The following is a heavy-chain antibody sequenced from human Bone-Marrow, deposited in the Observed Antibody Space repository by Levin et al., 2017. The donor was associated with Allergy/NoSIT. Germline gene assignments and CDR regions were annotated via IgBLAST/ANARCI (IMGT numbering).Heavy chain of an antibody. CDR1: GFTFSSYS. J-gene: IGHJ6*02. CDR3: ARFKIAVASGMDV. V-gene: IGHV3-21*01. D-gene: IGHD6-19*01. Sequence: GESLKISCAASGFTFSSYSMNWVRQAPGKGLEWVSSISSSSSYIYYADSVKGRFTISRDNAKNSLYLQMNSLRAEDTAVYYCARFKIAVASGMDVWGQGTTVTVSS. CDR2: ISSSSSYI.